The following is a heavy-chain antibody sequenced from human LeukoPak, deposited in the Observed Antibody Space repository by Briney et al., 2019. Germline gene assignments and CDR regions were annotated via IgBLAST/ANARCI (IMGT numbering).Heavy chain of an antibody. CDR1: GFTVSSNY. D-gene: IGHD4-11*01. CDR3: ARELTTVGLHYFDY. CDR2: IYSGGST. J-gene: IGHJ4*02. Sequence: GGSLRLSCAASGFTVSSNYMSWVRQAPGKGLEWVSVIYSGGSTYYADSVKGRFTISRDNSKNTLYLQMNSLRAEDTAVYYCARELTTVGLHYFDYWGQGTLVTVSS. V-gene: IGHV3-66*01.